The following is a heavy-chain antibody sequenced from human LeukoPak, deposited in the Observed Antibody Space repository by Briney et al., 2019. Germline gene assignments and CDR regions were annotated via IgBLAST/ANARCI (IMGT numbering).Heavy chain of an antibody. CDR1: GFTFSSYG. V-gene: IGHV3-30*18. CDR2: ISYDGSNK. J-gene: IGHJ4*02. D-gene: IGHD3-10*01. CDR3: AKFPGRGKAALVSDY. Sequence: GGSLRLSCAASGFTFSSYGMHWVRQAPGKGLEWVAVISYDGSNKYYADSVKGRFTISRDNSKNTLYLQMNSLRAEDTAVYYCAKFPGRGKAALVSDYWGQGTLVTVSS.